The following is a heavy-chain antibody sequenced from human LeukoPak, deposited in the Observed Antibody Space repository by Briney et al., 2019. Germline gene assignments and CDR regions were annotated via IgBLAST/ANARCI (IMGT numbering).Heavy chain of an antibody. D-gene: IGHD4-11*01. J-gene: IGHJ5*02. CDR3: ARAVRRSRNPWFDP. V-gene: IGHV4-61*08. CDR1: GGSISSGGYY. CDR2: IYYSGST. Sequence: PSQTLSLTCTVSGGSISSGGYYWSWIRQPPGKGLEWIGYIYYSGSTNYNPSLKSRVTISVDTSKNQFSLKLSSVTAADTAVYYCARAVRRSRNPWFDPWGQGTLVTVSS.